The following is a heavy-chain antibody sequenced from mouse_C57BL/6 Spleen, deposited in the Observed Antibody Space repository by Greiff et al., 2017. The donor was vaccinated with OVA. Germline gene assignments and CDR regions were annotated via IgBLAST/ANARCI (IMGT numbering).Heavy chain of an antibody. D-gene: IGHD2-4*01. CDR1: GFTFNTYA. V-gene: IGHV10-3*01. CDR3: VRERGYDSYFDV. Sequence: EVQLMESGGGLVQPKGSLKLSCAASGFTFNTYAMHWVRQAPGQGLEWVARIRSKSSNYATYYADSVKDRVTISRDDSQSMLYLQMNNLKTEDTAMYYCVRERGYDSYFDVWGTGTTVTVSS. J-gene: IGHJ1*03. CDR2: IRSKSSNYAT.